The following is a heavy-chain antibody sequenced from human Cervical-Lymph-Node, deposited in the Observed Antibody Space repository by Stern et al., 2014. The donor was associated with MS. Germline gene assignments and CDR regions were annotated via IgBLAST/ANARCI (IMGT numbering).Heavy chain of an antibody. CDR1: GYSISSGYY. D-gene: IGHD4-17*01. CDR3: ARDYGAYWYFDL. V-gene: IGHV4-38-2*02. CDR2: IHHSGST. J-gene: IGHJ2*01. Sequence: QVQLVESGPGLVKPSETLSLTCTVSGYSISSGYYWRWIRQPPGKGLEWIGRIHHSGSTYYNPCLTSRATISVATSKNQFSLKLTSVTAADTAVYYCARDYGAYWYFDLWGRGTLVTVSS.